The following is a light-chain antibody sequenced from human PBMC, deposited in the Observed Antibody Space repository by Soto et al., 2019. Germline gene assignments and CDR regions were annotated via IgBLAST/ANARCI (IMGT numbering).Light chain of an antibody. CDR1: KSNIGNNY. CDR3: GAWDSSLSVVV. J-gene: IGLJ1*01. Sequence: QSVLMQPPSVSAAPGQKVTISCSGSKSNIGNNYVSWYQQLPGTGPKLVIYDNIYRPSGIPDRFSGSKSGTSATLGITGLQNGDDADYYCGAWDSSLSVVVFGTGTKVTVL. CDR2: DNI. V-gene: IGLV1-51*01.